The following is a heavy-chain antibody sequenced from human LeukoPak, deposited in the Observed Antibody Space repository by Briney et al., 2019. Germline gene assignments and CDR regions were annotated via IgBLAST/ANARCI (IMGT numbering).Heavy chain of an antibody. CDR3: ARGRGLPGPLDY. V-gene: IGHV3-21*01. Sequence: GGSLRLSCAASGFTFSSYSMNWVRQAPGKGLEWVSSISSSSSHIYYADSVKGRFTISRDNAKNSLYLQMNSLRAEDTAVYYCARGRGLPGPLDYWGQGTLVTVSS. J-gene: IGHJ4*02. CDR2: ISSSSSHI. CDR1: GFTFSSYS. D-gene: IGHD3-10*01.